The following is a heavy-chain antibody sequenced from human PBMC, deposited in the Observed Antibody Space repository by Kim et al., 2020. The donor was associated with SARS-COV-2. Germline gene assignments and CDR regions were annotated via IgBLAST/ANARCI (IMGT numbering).Heavy chain of an antibody. Sequence: SAQGRFTISRDNVKSSVYLQMNTLRDEDTAVYYCARAPVFDATGGTYYFDFWGQGTLVTVSS. D-gene: IGHD2-15*01. V-gene: IGHV3-48*02. J-gene: IGHJ4*02. CDR3: ARAPVFDATGGTYYFDF.